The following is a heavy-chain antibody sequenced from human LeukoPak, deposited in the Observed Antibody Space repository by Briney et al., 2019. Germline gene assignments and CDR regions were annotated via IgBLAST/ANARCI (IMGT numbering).Heavy chain of an antibody. CDR1: GYTFTSYG. J-gene: IGHJ5*02. CDR3: ARDPHPLDFWSGYYTGTWFDP. CDR2: ISAYNGNT. V-gene: IGHV1-18*01. Sequence: ASVKVSCKASGYTFTSYGISWVRRAPGQGLEWMGWISAYNGNTNYAQKLQGRVTMTTDTSTSTAYMELRSLRSDDTAVYYCARDPHPLDFWSGYYTGTWFDPWGQGTLVTVSS. D-gene: IGHD3-3*01.